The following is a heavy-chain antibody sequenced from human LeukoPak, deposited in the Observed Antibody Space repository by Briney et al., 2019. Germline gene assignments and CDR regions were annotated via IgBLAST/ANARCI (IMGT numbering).Heavy chain of an antibody. CDR3: ARWGRWNYYGSGRPLYGMDV. CDR1: GYTFTSYG. D-gene: IGHD3-10*01. V-gene: IGHV1-18*01. Sequence: ASVKVSCKASGYTFTSYGISWVRQAPGQGLEWMGWISAYNGNTNYAQKLQGRVTMTTDTSTSTAYMELRSLRSDDTAVYYCARWGRWNYYGSGRPLYGMDVWGKGTTVTVSS. J-gene: IGHJ6*04. CDR2: ISAYNGNT.